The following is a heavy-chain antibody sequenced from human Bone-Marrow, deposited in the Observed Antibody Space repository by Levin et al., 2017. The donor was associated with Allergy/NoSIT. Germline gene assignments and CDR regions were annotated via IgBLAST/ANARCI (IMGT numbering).Heavy chain of an antibody. Sequence: PSQTLSLTCTVSGGSISSYYWSWIRQPAGKGLEWIGRIYTGGNTNYNPSLKSRVTISVDTSKNQFSLKLSSVTAADTAVYYCATSSGWDKEFDCWGQGTLVTVSS. CDR2: IYTGGNT. J-gene: IGHJ4*02. CDR3: ATSSGWDKEFDC. CDR1: GGSISSYY. D-gene: IGHD6-19*01. V-gene: IGHV4-4*07.